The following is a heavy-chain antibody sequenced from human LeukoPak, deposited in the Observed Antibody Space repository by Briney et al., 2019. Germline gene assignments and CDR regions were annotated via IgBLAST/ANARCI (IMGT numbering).Heavy chain of an antibody. J-gene: IGHJ4*02. V-gene: IGHV1-18*01. D-gene: IGHD2-21*01. Sequence: ASVKVSCKASGYTFTSYGISWVRQAPGQGLEWMGWISPYNGNTNYAPKPQGRLTMTTDTPTSTAYMELRSLRSDDTAVYYCARDRQCGYWGQGTPVTVSS. CDR2: ISPYNGNT. CDR1: GYTFTSYG. CDR3: ARDRQCGY.